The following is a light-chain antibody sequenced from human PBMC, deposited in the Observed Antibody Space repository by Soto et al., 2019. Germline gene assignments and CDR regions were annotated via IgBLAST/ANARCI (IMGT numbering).Light chain of an antibody. CDR3: QHYNSYSEA. CDR2: AAS. V-gene: IGKV1-17*01. CDR1: QSISNH. Sequence: DIQMTQSPSSLSASVEDRVIITCRASQSISNHLNWYQQKPGKAPKLLIFAASSLQSGVPSRFSGSGSGTEFTLTISSLQPDDFATYYCQHYNSYSEAFGQGTKV. J-gene: IGKJ1*01.